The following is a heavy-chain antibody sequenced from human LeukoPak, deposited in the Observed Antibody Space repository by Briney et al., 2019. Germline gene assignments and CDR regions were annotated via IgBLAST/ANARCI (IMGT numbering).Heavy chain of an antibody. V-gene: IGHV3-30*02. J-gene: IGHJ4*02. CDR3: AKGINGYSYGSFDY. CDR1: GFTFSRYG. Sequence: PGGSLRLSCGASGFTFSRYGMHWVRQAPGKGLEWAAFMRYDGSNKYYTDSVKGRFTISRDNSKNTLYLQMNSLRAEDTAVYYCAKGINGYSYGSFDYWGQGILVTVSS. D-gene: IGHD5-18*01. CDR2: MRYDGSNK.